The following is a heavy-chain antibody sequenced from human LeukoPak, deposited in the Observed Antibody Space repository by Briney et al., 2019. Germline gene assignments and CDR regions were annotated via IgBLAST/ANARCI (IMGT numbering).Heavy chain of an antibody. CDR3: ARDLFWSGYSRKSFDY. D-gene: IGHD3-3*01. J-gene: IGHJ4*02. CDR1: GFTVSSNS. CDR2: IYAGGNT. Sequence: PPGGSLRLSCTVSGFTVSSNSMSWVRQAPGKGLEWVSLIYAGGNTYYADSVKGRFTISRDNSKNTLYLQMNSLRAEDTAVYYCARDLFWSGYSRKSFDYWGQGTLVTVSS. V-gene: IGHV3-66*01.